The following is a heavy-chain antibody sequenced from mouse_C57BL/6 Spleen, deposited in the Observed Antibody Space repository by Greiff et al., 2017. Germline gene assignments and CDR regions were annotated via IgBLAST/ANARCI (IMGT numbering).Heavy chain of an antibody. CDR3: ARGGVTTRGYYAMDY. CDR1: GYTFTSYG. V-gene: IGHV1-81*01. CDR2: IYPRSGNT. D-gene: IGHD2-2*01. J-gene: IGHJ4*01. Sequence: QVQLQQSGAELARPGASVKLSCKASGYTFTSYGISWVKQRTGQGLEWIGEIYPRSGNTYYNEKFKGKATLTADKSSSTAYMELRSLTSEDSAVYFCARGGVTTRGYYAMDYWGQGTSVTVSS.